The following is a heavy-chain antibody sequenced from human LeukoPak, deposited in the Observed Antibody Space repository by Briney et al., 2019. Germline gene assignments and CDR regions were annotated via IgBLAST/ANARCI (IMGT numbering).Heavy chain of an antibody. V-gene: IGHV3-30*02. CDR3: AKAPSSGWYPYYFDY. CDR1: GFTFSSYG. J-gene: IGHJ4*02. D-gene: IGHD6-19*01. CDR2: IRYDGSNK. Sequence: GGSLRLSCAASGFTFSSYGMHWVRQAPGKGLEWVAFIRYDGSNKYYADSVKGRFTISRDNSKNTLYLQMNSLRAEDTAVYYCAKAPSSGWYPYYFDYWGQGTLVTVSS.